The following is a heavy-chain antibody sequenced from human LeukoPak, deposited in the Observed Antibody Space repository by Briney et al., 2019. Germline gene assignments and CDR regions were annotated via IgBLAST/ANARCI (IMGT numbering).Heavy chain of an antibody. CDR2: ISTGGDTI. J-gene: IGHJ5*02. CDR3: ARGPPLFDP. V-gene: IGHV3-48*01. Sequence: PGGSLRLSCAASGFTFSSYAMNWVRQSPGKGLEWISYISTGGDTIYYADSVKGRFTISSDNAKKSLYLQMNSLRAEDTAVYYCARGPPLFDPWGQGTLVTVSS. CDR1: GFTFSSYA.